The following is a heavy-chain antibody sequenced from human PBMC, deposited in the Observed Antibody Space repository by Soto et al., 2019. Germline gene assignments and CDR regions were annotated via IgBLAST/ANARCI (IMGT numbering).Heavy chain of an antibody. J-gene: IGHJ4*02. Sequence: GSGPTLVNPTQTLTLTCTFSGFSLSTSGMCVTWIRQPPGKALEWLARIDWDDDKYYSTSLKTRLTISKDTSKNQVVLTMTNMDPVDTATYYCARIQVTVAGTTYFDYWGQGTLVTVSS. CDR1: GFSLSTSGMC. CDR2: IDWDDDK. D-gene: IGHD6-19*01. V-gene: IGHV2-70*11. CDR3: ARIQVTVAGTTYFDY.